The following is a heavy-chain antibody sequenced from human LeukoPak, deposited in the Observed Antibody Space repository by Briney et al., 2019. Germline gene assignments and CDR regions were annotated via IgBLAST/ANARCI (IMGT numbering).Heavy chain of an antibody. J-gene: IGHJ4*02. Sequence: GGSLRLSCAASGFTFSNAWMHWVPQAPGKGLEWVGRIKSKAHGGTTDYAAPVKGRFTISRDDSKNTLYLQMNSLKTEDTAVYYCWDTNWNGDWDYWGQGTLVTVSS. CDR2: IKSKAHGGTT. V-gene: IGHV3-15*01. CDR1: GFTFSNAW. D-gene: IGHD1-1*01. CDR3: WDTNWNGDWDY.